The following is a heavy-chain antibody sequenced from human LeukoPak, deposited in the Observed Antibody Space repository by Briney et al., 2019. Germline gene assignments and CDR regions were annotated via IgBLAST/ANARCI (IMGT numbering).Heavy chain of an antibody. CDR1: GYSISSGYY. D-gene: IGHD6-19*01. V-gene: IGHV4-38-2*02. J-gene: IGHJ4*02. CDR2: FYRSGST. CDR3: ARGGGWRNYFDY. Sequence: SETLSLTCTATGYSISSGYYWGWIRQPPGKGLEWIGSFYRSGSTYYNPSLRSRVTISVDTSNNQFSLKLSSVTAADTAIYYCARGGGWRNYFDYWGQGTLVTVSS.